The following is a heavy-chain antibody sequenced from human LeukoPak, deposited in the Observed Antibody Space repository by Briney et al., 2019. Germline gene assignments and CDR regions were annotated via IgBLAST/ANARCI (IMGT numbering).Heavy chain of an antibody. J-gene: IGHJ4*02. Sequence: PSETLSLTCAVYGGSFSGYYWSWIRQPPGKGLEWIGEINHSGSTNYNPSLKSRVTISVDTSKNQFSLKLSSVTAADTAVYYCARWGLRYFDWSFDYWGQGTLVTVSS. V-gene: IGHV4-34*01. CDR1: GGSFSGYY. CDR2: INHSGST. CDR3: ARWGLRYFDWSFDY. D-gene: IGHD3-9*01.